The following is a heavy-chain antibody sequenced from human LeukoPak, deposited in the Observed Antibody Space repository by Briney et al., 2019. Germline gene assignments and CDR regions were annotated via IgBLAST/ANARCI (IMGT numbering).Heavy chain of an antibody. J-gene: IGHJ6*02. D-gene: IGHD1-26*01. CDR1: GFTFSSYG. CDR2: IWYDESNK. V-gene: IGHV3-33*01. CDR3: ARARVVGAMISYGMDV. Sequence: PGRSLRLSCAASGFTFSSYGMHWVRQAPGKGLEWVAVIWYDESNKYYADSVKGRFTISRDNSKNTLYLQMNSLRAEDTAVYYCARARVVGAMISYGMDVWGQGTTVTVSS.